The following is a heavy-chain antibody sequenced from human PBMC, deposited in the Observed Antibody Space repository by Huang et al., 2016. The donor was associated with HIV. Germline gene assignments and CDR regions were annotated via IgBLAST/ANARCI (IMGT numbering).Heavy chain of an antibody. CDR1: GYTFTIFV. J-gene: IGHJ6*03. V-gene: IGHV1-3*01. Sequence: QVQLVQSGAEVRKPGASVKVSCKASGYTFTIFVIHWVRQAPGQKLEWMGWINAGSGEIKYSLKVQGRVTLTRDTTASTAYMELSSLLSEDTAVYYCARDLRLYYMDVWGKGTTITVSS. CDR2: INAGSGEI. CDR3: ARDLRLYYMDV.